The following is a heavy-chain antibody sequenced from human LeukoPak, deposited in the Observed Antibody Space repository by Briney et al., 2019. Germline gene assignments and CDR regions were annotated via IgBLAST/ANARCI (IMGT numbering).Heavy chain of an antibody. CDR2: INPNSGGT. CDR3: ASLYSYGYSHFDY. V-gene: IGHV1-2*06. D-gene: IGHD5-18*01. CDR1: GYTFTGYY. Sequence: ASVKVSCKASGYTFTGYYMHWVRQAPGQGLEWMGRINPNSGGTNYAQKFQGRVTMTRDTSISTAYMELSGLRSDDTAVYYCASLYSYGYSHFDYWGQGTLVTVSS. J-gene: IGHJ4*02.